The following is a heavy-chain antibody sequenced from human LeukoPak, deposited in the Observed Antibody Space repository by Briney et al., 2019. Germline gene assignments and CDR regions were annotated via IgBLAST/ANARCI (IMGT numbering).Heavy chain of an antibody. D-gene: IGHD6-19*01. CDR3: ARSSVTGAFDI. CDR1: GFTFDDYG. CDR2: INWNGGST. J-gene: IGHJ3*02. Sequence: GGSLRLSCAASGFTFDDYGMSWVRQAPGKGLEWVSGINWNGGSTGYADSVKGRFTISRDNAKNSLYLQMSSLRAEDTALYHCARSSVTGAFDIWGQGTMVTVSS. V-gene: IGHV3-20*01.